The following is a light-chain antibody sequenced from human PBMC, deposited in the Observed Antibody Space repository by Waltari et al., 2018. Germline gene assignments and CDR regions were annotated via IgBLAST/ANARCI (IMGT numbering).Light chain of an antibody. CDR3: QQYYSTPPT. V-gene: IGKV4-1*01. CDR2: WAS. Sequence: DIVMTQSPDSLAVSLGERATINCKSSQSVLYSSNNKNYLAWYQQKPGQPPKLLIYWASTRESGVPDRFSGSGSGTDFTLTISSLQAEDVAVYYCQQYYSTPPTFGQGTTLKIK. J-gene: IGKJ2*01. CDR1: QSVLYSSNNKNY.